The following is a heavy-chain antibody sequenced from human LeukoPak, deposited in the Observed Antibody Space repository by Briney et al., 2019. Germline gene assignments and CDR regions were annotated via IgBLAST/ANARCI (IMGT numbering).Heavy chain of an antibody. CDR1: GFTFTNHW. D-gene: IGHD6-13*01. J-gene: IGHJ4*02. Sequence: GGSLRLSCAASGFTFTNHWMHWVRQAPGKGLVWVSRIRPDGRETNHADSVKGRFTISRDNAKNTLYLQMNSLGAEDTAVYYCVSGHSSSWRLFDYWGQGTLVTVSS. V-gene: IGHV3-74*01. CDR3: VSGHSSSWRLFDY. CDR2: IRPDGRET.